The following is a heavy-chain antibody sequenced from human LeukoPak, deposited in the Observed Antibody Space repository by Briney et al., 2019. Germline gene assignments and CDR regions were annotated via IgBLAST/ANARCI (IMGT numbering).Heavy chain of an antibody. Sequence: SETLSLTCTVSGGSISSGYYWGWIRQPPGKGLEWIGSIYHSGSTYYNPSLKSRVTISVDTSKNQFSLKLSSVTAADTAVYYCARDGHRRYHYDSSGREDAFDIWGQGTMVTVSS. J-gene: IGHJ3*02. D-gene: IGHD3-22*01. CDR2: IYHSGST. V-gene: IGHV4-38-2*02. CDR3: ARDGHRRYHYDSSGREDAFDI. CDR1: GGSISSGYY.